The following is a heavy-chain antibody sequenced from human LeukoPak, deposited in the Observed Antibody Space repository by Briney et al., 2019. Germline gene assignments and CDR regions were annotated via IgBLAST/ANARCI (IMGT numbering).Heavy chain of an antibody. CDR3: ASTHSSGYYHLRGYYYYYMDV. CDR1: GGTFSSYA. D-gene: IGHD3-22*01. Sequence: SVKVSCKASGGTFSSYAISWVRQAPGQGLEWMGGIIPIFGTANYAQKFQGRVTITADESTSTAYMELSSLRSEDTAVYYCASTHSSGYYHLRGYYYYYMDVWGKGTTVTVSS. CDR2: IIPIFGTA. J-gene: IGHJ6*03. V-gene: IGHV1-69*13.